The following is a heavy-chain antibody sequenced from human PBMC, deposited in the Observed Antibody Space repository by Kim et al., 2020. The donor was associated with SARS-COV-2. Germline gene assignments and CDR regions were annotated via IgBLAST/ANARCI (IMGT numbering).Heavy chain of an antibody. CDR2: DERT. CDR3: ATGKWIWRG. Sequence: DERTYYADSVKGRLTISRDNSKNTLDLQMNSLRAEDTAVYFCATGKWIWRGWGQGTLVTVSS. V-gene: IGHV3-23*01. J-gene: IGHJ4*02. D-gene: IGHD5-12*01.